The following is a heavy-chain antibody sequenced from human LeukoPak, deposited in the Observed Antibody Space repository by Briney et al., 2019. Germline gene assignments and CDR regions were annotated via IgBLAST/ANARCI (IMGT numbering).Heavy chain of an antibody. CDR3: ARGVDY. CDR2: INQSGIT. CDR1: DASSSGYY. Sequence: SEALSLTCAVYDASSSGYYWTWFRLSSGKGLEWLGEINQSGITNYNPSLKGRITISVDPSKSQFSLKLNSMTAADTGIYYCARGVDYWGQGTPVTVSS. J-gene: IGHJ4*02. V-gene: IGHV4-34*01.